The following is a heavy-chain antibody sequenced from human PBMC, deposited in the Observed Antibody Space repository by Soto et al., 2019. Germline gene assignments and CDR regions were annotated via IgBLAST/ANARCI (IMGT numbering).Heavy chain of an antibody. D-gene: IGHD2-21*02. CDR1: GYTFTGYY. Sequence: ASVKVSCKASGYTFTGYYMHWVRQAPGQGLEWMGWINPNSGGTNYAQKFQGRVTMTRDTSISTAYMGLSRLRSDDTAVYYCARVVPAAIGIIVVVTAPMDVWGQGTTVTVSS. V-gene: IGHV1-2*02. J-gene: IGHJ6*02. CDR2: INPNSGGT. CDR3: ARVVPAAIGIIVVVTAPMDV.